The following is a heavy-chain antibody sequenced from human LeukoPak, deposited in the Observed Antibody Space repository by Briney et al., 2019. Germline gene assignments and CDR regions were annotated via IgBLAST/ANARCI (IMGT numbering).Heavy chain of an antibody. CDR2: MNPNSGNT. CDR3: ARERRVGYSYGFGY. Sequence: WKGWMNPNSGNTGYAQKFQGRVTMTRNTSISTAYMELSSLRSEDTAVYYCARERRVGYSYGFGYWGQGTLVTVSS. D-gene: IGHD5-18*01. J-gene: IGHJ4*02. V-gene: IGHV1-8*01.